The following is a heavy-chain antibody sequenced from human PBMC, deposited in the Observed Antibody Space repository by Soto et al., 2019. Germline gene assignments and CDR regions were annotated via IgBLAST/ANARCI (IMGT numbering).Heavy chain of an antibody. CDR3: ARTDDYSNYGMDV. CDR1: GFTVSSNY. D-gene: IGHD4-4*01. CDR2: IYSGGST. V-gene: IGHV3-53*01. J-gene: IGHJ6*02. Sequence: EVQLVESGGGLIQPGGSLRLSCAASGFTVSSNYMSWVRQAPGKGLEWVSVIYSGGSTYYADSVKGRFTISRDNSKNTLYLQMNSLRAEDTAVYYCARTDDYSNYGMDVWGQGTTVTVSS.